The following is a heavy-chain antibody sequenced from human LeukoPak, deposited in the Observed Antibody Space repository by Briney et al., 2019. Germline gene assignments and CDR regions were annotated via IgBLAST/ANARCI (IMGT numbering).Heavy chain of an antibody. CDR2: IYSGGST. Sequence: PGGSLRLSCAASGFTFSSYAMSWVRQAPGKGLEWVSVIYSGGSTYYADSVKGRFTISRDNSKNTLYLQMNSLRAEDTAVYYCARDSVTVNTFDIWGQGTMVTVSS. D-gene: IGHD4-17*01. V-gene: IGHV3-66*01. J-gene: IGHJ3*02. CDR1: GFTFSSYA. CDR3: ARDSVTVNTFDI.